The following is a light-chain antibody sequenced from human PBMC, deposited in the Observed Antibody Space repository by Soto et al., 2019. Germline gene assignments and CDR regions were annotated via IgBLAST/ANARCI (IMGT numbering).Light chain of an antibody. Sequence: QAVVTQPPSASGTPGQRVTISCSGSSSNIGSFSVNWYQQVPGMAPKLLIYSDTLRPSGVPDRFSGSKSGTSASLAISEIQSEDEADYFCAVWDDSLDGLVVFGGGTKLTVL. CDR1: SSNIGSFS. CDR2: SDT. V-gene: IGLV1-44*01. CDR3: AVWDDSLDGLVV. J-gene: IGLJ2*01.